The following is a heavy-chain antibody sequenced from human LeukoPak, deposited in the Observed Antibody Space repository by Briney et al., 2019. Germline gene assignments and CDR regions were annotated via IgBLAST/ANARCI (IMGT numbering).Heavy chain of an antibody. Sequence: GGSLRLSCTASGFTFSSYTLNWVRQAPGQGLEWVSTIYDSERTHYSDSVQGRFTISRDNSKNTIFLHMNSLRAEDTAVYFCSTRLGEHFDSWGQGTRVTV. J-gene: IGHJ4*02. CDR3: STRLGEHFDS. CDR1: GFTFSSYT. V-gene: IGHV3-23*05. CDR2: IYDSERT. D-gene: IGHD3-16*01.